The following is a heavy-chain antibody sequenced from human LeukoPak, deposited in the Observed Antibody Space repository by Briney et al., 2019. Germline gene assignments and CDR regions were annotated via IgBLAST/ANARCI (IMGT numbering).Heavy chain of an antibody. Sequence: ASVKVSCKASGGTFSSYAISWVRQAPGQGLEWMGRIIPILGIANYAQKFQGRVTITADKSTSTAYMELSSLRSEDTAVYYCAREGYYDFWSGPPRYYYYMDVWGKGTTVTVSS. D-gene: IGHD3-3*01. CDR1: GGTFSSYA. CDR3: AREGYYDFWSGPPRYYYYMDV. V-gene: IGHV1-69*04. CDR2: IIPILGIA. J-gene: IGHJ6*03.